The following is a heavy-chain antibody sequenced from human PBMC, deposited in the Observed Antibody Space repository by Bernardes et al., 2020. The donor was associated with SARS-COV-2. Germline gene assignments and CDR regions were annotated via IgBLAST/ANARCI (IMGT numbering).Heavy chain of an antibody. V-gene: IGHV4-4*07. CDR2: IYTSGST. D-gene: IGHD2-15*01. CDR3: ASGGDEGFYYYYYGMDV. CDR1: GGSISSYY. Sequence: SETLSLTCTVSGGSISSYYWSWIRQPAGKGLEWIGRIYTSGSTNYNPSLKSRVTMSVDTSKNQFSLKLSSVTAADTAVYYCASGGDEGFYYYYYGMDVWGQGTTVTVFS. J-gene: IGHJ6*02.